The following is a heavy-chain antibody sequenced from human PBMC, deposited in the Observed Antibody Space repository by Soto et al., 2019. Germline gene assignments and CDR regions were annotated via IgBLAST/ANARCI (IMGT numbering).Heavy chain of an antibody. J-gene: IGHJ4*02. V-gene: IGHV1-69*02. Sequence: GASVKVSCKASGGTFSSYTISWVRQAPGQGLEWMGRIIPILGIANYAQKFQGRVTITADKSTSTAYMELSSLRSEDTAVYYCARAEPYDFWSGYGPFDYWGQGTLVTVSS. CDR3: ARAEPYDFWSGYGPFDY. CDR2: IIPILGIA. D-gene: IGHD3-3*01. CDR1: GGTFSSYT.